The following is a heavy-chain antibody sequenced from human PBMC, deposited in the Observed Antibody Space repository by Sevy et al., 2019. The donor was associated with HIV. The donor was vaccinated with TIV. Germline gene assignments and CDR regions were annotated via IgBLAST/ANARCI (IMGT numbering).Heavy chain of an antibody. Sequence: GGSLRLSCAASGFTFSSYSMNWVRQAPGKGLEWVSYISSSSTIYYADSVKGRFTISRDNAKNSLYLQMNSLRDEDTAVYYCARDEDYGVYDYWGQGTLVTVSS. CDR1: GFTFSSYS. CDR3: ARDEDYGVYDY. J-gene: IGHJ4*02. D-gene: IGHD4-17*01. CDR2: ISSSSTI. V-gene: IGHV3-48*02.